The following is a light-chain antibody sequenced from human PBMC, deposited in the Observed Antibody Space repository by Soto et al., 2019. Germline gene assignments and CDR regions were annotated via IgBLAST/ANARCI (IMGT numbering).Light chain of an antibody. CDR2: DVT. CDR3: SSYTSSSTPYV. CDR1: SSDVGGNNY. V-gene: IGLV2-14*01. J-gene: IGLJ1*01. Sequence: QSVLTQPASVSGSPGQSITISCTETSSDVGGNNYVSWYQQHPVKVPKLMIYDVTNRPSGVSDRFSGSKPGNTASLTISGLQAEDEADYYCSSYTSSSTPYVFGTGTKVTVL.